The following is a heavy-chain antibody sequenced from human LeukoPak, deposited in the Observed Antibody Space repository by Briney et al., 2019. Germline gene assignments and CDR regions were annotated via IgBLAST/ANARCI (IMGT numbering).Heavy chain of an antibody. CDR1: GFTFSSYG. D-gene: IGHD3-10*01. Sequence: GGSLRLSCAASGFTFSSYGMSWVRQAPGKGLEWVGRIKSKTDGGTTDYAAPVKGRFTISRDDSKNTLYLQMNSLKTEDTAVYYCTTALWFGNYFDYWGQGTLVTVSS. CDR2: IKSKTDGGTT. CDR3: TTALWFGNYFDY. J-gene: IGHJ4*02. V-gene: IGHV3-15*01.